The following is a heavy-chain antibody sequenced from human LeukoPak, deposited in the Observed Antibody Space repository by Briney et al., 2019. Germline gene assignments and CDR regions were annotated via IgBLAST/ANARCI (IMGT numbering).Heavy chain of an antibody. D-gene: IGHD2-15*01. CDR1: GFTFITYW. V-gene: IGHV3-7*01. J-gene: IGHJ4*02. Sequence: GGSLRLSCEASGFTFITYWMTWVRQAPGKGLEWVANIMEDGSVKNYVDSVKGRFTISRDNLKNSLYLYMSSLRVDDTAVYYCARDKVGGSNDFWGQGTLVTVSS. CDR2: IMEDGSVK. CDR3: ARDKVGGSNDF.